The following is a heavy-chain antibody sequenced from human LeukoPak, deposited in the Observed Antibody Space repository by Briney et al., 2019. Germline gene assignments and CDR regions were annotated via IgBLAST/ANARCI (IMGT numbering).Heavy chain of an antibody. CDR3: ARAPAMDV. J-gene: IGHJ6*04. V-gene: IGHV1-69*04. CDR1: GGTYSSYA. CDR2: IIPILGIA. Sequence: GASVKVSCKASGGTYSSYAISWVRQAPGQGLEWMGRIIPILGIANYAQKFQGRVTITADKSTSTAYMELSSLRSEDTAVYYCARAPAMDVWGKGTTVTVSS.